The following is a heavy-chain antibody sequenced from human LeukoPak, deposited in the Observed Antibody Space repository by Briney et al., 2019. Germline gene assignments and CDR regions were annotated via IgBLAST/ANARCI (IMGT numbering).Heavy chain of an antibody. Sequence: ASVKVSCKASGYTFTSYYMHWVRQAPGQGLEWMGIINPSGGSTSYAQKFQGRVTMTRDTSTSTVYMELSSLRSEDTAVYYCARGSIVVVPAAPSYFDYWGQGTLVTVSS. J-gene: IGHJ4*02. CDR2: INPSGGST. D-gene: IGHD2-2*01. V-gene: IGHV1-46*01. CDR1: GYTFTSYY. CDR3: ARGSIVVVPAAPSYFDY.